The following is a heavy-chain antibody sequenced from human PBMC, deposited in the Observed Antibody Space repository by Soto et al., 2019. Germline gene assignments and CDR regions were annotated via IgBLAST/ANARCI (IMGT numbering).Heavy chain of an antibody. CDR2: IYPGDSDT. CDR3: ATTSQRFGGNHDAFDI. CDR1: GYSFTSYW. J-gene: IGHJ3*02. D-gene: IGHD3-10*01. V-gene: IGHV5-51*01. Sequence: GESLKISCKGSGYSFTSYWIGWVRQMPVKGLEWMGIIYPGDSDTRYSPSFQGQVTISADKSISTAYLQWSSLKASDTAMYYCATTSQRFGGNHDAFDIWGQGTMVTVSS.